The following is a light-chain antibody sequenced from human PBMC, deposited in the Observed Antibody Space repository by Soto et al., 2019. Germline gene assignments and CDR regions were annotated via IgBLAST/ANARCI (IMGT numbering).Light chain of an antibody. CDR1: SSDVGAYNY. V-gene: IGLV2-14*01. CDR2: EVS. J-gene: IGLJ1*01. CDR3: SSYTRSTTYV. Sequence: QSALTQPASVSGSPGQSITISCTGTSSDVGAYNYVSWYQQHPGKAPKLMIYEVSNRPSGVSDRFYGTKSDNTASLTISGLQAEDESDYYCSSYTRSTTYVFGTGTKLTV.